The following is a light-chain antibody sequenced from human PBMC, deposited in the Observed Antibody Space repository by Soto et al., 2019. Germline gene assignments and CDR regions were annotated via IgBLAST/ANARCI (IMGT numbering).Light chain of an antibody. Sequence: EIVMTQSPATLSVSPGERVTLSCRTSHSVTSHVAWYQQKPGQAPRLLLYGASTRATGIPVRFSGSGFGTEFTLTISSLQSEDFAVYYCQQYKNWPLFGQGTRLEIK. CDR1: HSVTSH. V-gene: IGKV3-15*01. CDR3: QQYKNWPL. CDR2: GAS. J-gene: IGKJ5*01.